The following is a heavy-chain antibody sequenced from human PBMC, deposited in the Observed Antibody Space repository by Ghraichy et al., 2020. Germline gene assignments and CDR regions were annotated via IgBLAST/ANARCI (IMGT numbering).Heavy chain of an antibody. CDR1: GFTFSGYS. CDR3: ARGSKVVRFYYYDGMDV. J-gene: IGHJ6*02. V-gene: IGHV3-48*02. Sequence: GGSLRLSCAASGFTFSGYSMNWVRQAPGKGMEWVEYITSSSKFITYADSVKGRFTISRDNAQNTLDLQMESLRDEDTAVYYSARGSKVVRFYYYDGMDVWGQGTTVTVSS. D-gene: IGHD2-21*01. CDR2: ITSSSKFI.